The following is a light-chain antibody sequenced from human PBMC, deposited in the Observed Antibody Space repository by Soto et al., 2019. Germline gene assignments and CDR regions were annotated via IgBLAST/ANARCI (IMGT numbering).Light chain of an antibody. J-gene: IGKJ2*01. V-gene: IGKV1-39*01. CDR2: ATS. CDR3: QQSYSSPRT. Sequence: DIEMTQSPSSLSASVGDRVTITCRTSQDIRSYLNWCQQRPGKAPKLLIFATSSLQSGVPSRFSGSGSGTDFALTISSLQPEDFATYYCQQSYSSPRTFGQGTKVDIK. CDR1: QDIRSY.